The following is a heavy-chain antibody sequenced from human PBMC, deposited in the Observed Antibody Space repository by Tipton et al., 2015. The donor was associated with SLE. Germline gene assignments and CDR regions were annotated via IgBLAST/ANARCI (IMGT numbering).Heavy chain of an antibody. D-gene: IGHD6-13*01. V-gene: IGHV4-59*12. J-gene: IGHJ4*02. CDR2: IYHSGST. Sequence: TLSLTCTVSGGSISPYYWTWIRQSPGKGLEWIGYIYHSGSTNYSPSLESRVSISVDTSKNQFSLKLTSVTAADTAVYYCARLRRAQHLVRAGWLWGPGALVTVSS. CDR3: ARLRRAQHLVRAGWL. CDR1: GGSISPYY.